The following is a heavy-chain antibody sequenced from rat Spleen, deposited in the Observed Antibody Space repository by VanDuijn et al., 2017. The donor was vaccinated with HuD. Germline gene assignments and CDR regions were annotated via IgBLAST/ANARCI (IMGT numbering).Heavy chain of an antibody. CDR3: TTDPRYYYSSHMDA. J-gene: IGHJ4*01. Sequence: EVQLVESDGGLVQPGRSLKLSCAASGFTFSDYYMAWVRQAPTKGLEWVASISYDGGSTYYRDSVKGRFTMSRDKAESSLYLQMYSLRSEETAMYYCTTDPRYYYSSHMDAWGQGTPVTVSS. CDR2: ISYDGGST. CDR1: GFTFSDYY. D-gene: IGHD1-2*01. V-gene: IGHV5-20*01.